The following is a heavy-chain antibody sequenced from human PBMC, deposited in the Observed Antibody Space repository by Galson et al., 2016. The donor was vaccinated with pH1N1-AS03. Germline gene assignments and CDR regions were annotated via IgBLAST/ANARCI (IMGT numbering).Heavy chain of an antibody. CDR2: ISGSGNNT. CDR1: GFTFGSFA. J-gene: IGHJ4*02. Sequence: SLRLSCAASGFTFGSFAMSWVRQAPGKGLEWVSAISGSGNNTYYGDSVKGRLTISRDNSKNMLYLQMNSLRAEDTAIYYWARLSGMVPTEYYFASWGQGTLVAVSS. CDR3: ARLSGMVPTEYYFAS. D-gene: IGHD3-3*01. V-gene: IGHV3-23*01.